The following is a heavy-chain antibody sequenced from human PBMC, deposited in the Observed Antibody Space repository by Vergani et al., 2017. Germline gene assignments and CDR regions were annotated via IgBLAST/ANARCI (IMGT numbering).Heavy chain of an antibody. J-gene: IGHJ4*02. CDR2: ISSSSSTI. CDR1: GFTFSSYS. Sequence: EVQLVESGGGLVQPGGSLRLSCAASGFTFSSYSMNWVRQAPGKGLEWVSYISSSSSTIYYADSVKGRFTISRDNAKNSLYLQMNSLRAEDTAVYYCARHSPYCSSTSCHADYWGQGTLVTVSS. D-gene: IGHD2-2*01. CDR3: ARHSPYCSSTSCHADY. V-gene: IGHV3-48*01.